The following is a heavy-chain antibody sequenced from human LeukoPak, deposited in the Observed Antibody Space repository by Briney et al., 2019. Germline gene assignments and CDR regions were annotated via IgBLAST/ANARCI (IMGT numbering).Heavy chain of an antibody. Sequence: GGSLRLSCAASGFTFSSYTMNWVRQAPGNGLEWVPSITSGSTYMYYADSVKGRFTISRDNAKNSLYLQVDSLRAEDTAVYYCVRGLYSSDVWGQGTTVTVSS. V-gene: IGHV3-21*01. D-gene: IGHD5-18*01. J-gene: IGHJ6*02. CDR1: GFTFSSYT. CDR3: VRGLYSSDV. CDR2: ITSGSTYM.